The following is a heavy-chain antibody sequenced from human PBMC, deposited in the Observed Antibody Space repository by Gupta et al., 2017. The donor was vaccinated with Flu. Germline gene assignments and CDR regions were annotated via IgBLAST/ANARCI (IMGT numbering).Heavy chain of an antibody. Sequence: EVQLLESGGGWVQPGGSLTLSGPASGFTFISYAMSWVRQAPGKGLECVSIISGRDGSTYYEDSVKGRFTISRDNSKNTLYLQMNSLRAEDTAVYYCANNWNLDYWGQGTLVTVSS. CDR2: ISGRDGST. CDR1: GFTFISYA. V-gene: IGHV3-23*01. D-gene: IGHD1-20*01. CDR3: ANNWNLDY. J-gene: IGHJ4*02.